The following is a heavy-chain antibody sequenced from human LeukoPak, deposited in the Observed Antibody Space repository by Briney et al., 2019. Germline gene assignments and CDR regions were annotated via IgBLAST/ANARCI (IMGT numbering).Heavy chain of an antibody. J-gene: IGHJ4*02. Sequence: PSETLSLTCGVSGVSFSGYYWSWIRQAPGKGPEWIGEISHTGRTAYNPSLKSRVTISLHASKNQFSLKLTFVSAADTAVYYCTRTSPGIPLDFWGQGTLVTVSS. CDR2: ISHTGRT. CDR3: TRTSPGIPLDF. D-gene: IGHD1-26*01. V-gene: IGHV4-34*01. CDR1: GVSFSGYY.